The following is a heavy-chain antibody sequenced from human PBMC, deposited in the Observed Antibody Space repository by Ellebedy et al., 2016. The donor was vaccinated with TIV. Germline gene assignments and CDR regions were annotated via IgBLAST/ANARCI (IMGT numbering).Heavy chain of an antibody. D-gene: IGHD4-23*01. CDR3: ARDPVGVGPAFDV. Sequence: GESLKISCAASGFTFSNYWMHWVRQGPGKGLVWVSRSSSDGRSTSYADSVKGRFTISRDNSKDTLFLQMNSLRAEDTAIYFCARDPVGVGPAFDVWGQGTMVTVSS. V-gene: IGHV3-74*01. CDR2: SSSDGRST. CDR1: GFTFSNYW. J-gene: IGHJ3*01.